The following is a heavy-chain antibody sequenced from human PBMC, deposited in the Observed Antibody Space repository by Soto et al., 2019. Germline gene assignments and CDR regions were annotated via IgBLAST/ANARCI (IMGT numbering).Heavy chain of an antibody. CDR1: GGSISSYY. D-gene: IGHD2-15*01. CDR3: ARRNRYCSGGSCYHNHDY. CDR2: IYYSGST. V-gene: IGHV4-59*08. Sequence: QVQLQESSPGLVKPSETLSLTCTVSGGSISSYYWSWIRQPPGKGLEWIGYIYYSGSTNDNPSLKSRVTISVDTSKNQFSLKLSSVTAADTAVYYCARRNRYCSGGSCYHNHDYSGQGTLVTVSS. J-gene: IGHJ4*02.